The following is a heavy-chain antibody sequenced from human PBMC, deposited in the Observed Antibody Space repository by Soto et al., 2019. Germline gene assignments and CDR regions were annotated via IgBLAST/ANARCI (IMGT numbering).Heavy chain of an antibody. V-gene: IGHV3-30-3*01. D-gene: IGHD2-15*01. J-gene: IGHJ4*02. CDR2: ISYDGSNK. Sequence: SLRLSCAASGFTFSSYAMHWVRQAPGKGLEWVAVISYDGSNKYYADSVKGRFTISRDNSKNTLYLQMNSLRAEGTAVYYCARDSARVVDYWGQGTLVTASS. CDR1: GFTFSSYA. CDR3: ARDSARVVDY.